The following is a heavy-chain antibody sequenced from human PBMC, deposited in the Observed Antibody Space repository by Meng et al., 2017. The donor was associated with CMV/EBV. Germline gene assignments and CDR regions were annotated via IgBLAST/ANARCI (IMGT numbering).Heavy chain of an antibody. J-gene: IGHJ6*02. V-gene: IGHV3-30*04. CDR2: ISYDGSNK. D-gene: IGHD2-2*01. Sequence: GESLKTSCAASGFTFSSYAMHRVRQAPGKGLEWVAVISYDGSNKYYADSVKGRFTISRDNSKDTLYLQMNSLRAEDTAVYYCARRVVVPAAISVRVISVLGYYYYGMDVWGQGTTVTVSS. CDR3: ARRVVVPAAISVRVISVLGYYYYGMDV. CDR1: GFTFSSYA.